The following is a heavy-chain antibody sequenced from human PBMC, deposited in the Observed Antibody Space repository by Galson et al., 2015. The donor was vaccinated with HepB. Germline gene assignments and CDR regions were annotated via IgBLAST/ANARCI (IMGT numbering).Heavy chain of an antibody. CDR3: AKDRRPAAGSVYYHFYGMDV. CDR1: GFTFSSCG. V-gene: IGHV3-30*18. CDR2: ISYDGDYK. J-gene: IGHJ6*02. Sequence: SLRLSCAASGFTFSSCGLHWVHQAPGKGLEWVAIISYDGDYKYYADSVKGRFTISRDNSKNALYLQMNSLRAEDTAVYYCAKDRRPAAGSVYYHFYGMDVWGQGTTVTVSS. D-gene: IGHD6-13*01.